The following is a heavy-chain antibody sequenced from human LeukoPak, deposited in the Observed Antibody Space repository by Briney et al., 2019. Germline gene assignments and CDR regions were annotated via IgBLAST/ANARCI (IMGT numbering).Heavy chain of an antibody. D-gene: IGHD5-24*01. CDR1: GDSVSIKGAG. V-gene: IGHV6-1*01. CDR2: TYYSSHWYK. J-gene: IGHJ4*02. Sequence: SQTLSLTCAISGDSVSIKGAGWNWIRQSPSRGLEWLGRTYYSSHWYKDYAASVKSRITINLDTSKNQFSLQLNSVTPEDTAVYYCGRGWLQSGFDYWGQGTLVAVSS. CDR3: GRGWLQSGFDY.